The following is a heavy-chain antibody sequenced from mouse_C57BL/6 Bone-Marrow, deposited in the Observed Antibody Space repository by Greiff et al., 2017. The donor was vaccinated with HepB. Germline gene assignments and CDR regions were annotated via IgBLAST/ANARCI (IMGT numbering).Heavy chain of an antibody. J-gene: IGHJ4*01. CDR2: ISGGGGNT. CDR3: ARHHYDYDGYAMDY. Sequence: EVKLVESGGGLVKPGGSLKLSCAASGFTFSSYTMSWVRQTPEKRLEWVATISGGGGNTYYPDSVKGRFTISRDNAKNTLYLQMSSLRSEDTALYYCARHHYDYDGYAMDYWGQGTSVTVSS. D-gene: IGHD2-4*01. V-gene: IGHV5-9*01. CDR1: GFTFSSYT.